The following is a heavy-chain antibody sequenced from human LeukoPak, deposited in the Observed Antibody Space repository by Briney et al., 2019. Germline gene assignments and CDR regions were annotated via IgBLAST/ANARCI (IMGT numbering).Heavy chain of an antibody. D-gene: IGHD4-17*01. CDR3: ARDPVGDYGDY. CDR2: IFHSGST. J-gene: IGHJ4*02. V-gene: IGHV4-38-2*02. Sequence: PSETLSLTCAVSGYSISSGYYWGWIRQPPGKGLEWIGSIFHSGSTYSNPSLKSRVTISVDTSKNQFSLKLSSVTAADTAVYYCARDPVGDYGDYWGQGTLVTVSS. CDR1: GYSISSGYY.